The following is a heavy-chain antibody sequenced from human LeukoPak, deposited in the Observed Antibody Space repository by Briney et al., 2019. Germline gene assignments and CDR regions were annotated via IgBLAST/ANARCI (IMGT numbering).Heavy chain of an antibody. CDR2: IYTSGST. V-gene: IGHV4-61*02. CDR1: GGSISSGSYY. D-gene: IGHD6-13*01. J-gene: IGHJ3*02. CDR3: AGSIAAAGLDAFDI. Sequence: SETLSLTCTVSGGSISSGSYYWGWIRQPAGKGLGWIGRIYTSGSTNYNPSLKSRVTISVDTSKNQFSLKLSSVTAADTAVYYCAGSIAAAGLDAFDIWGQGTMVTVSS.